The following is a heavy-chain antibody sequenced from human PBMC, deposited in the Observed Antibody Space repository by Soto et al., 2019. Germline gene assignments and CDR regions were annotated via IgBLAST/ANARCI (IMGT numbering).Heavy chain of an antibody. CDR3: ARVERGTATTVVDAFDI. Sequence: SETLSLTCAVYGGSFSDYYWTWIRQTPGKGLEWIGEIDHSGNTNCSPSLRSRVNMSVDTSKNQFSLKMSSVTAADTALYYCARVERGTATTVVDAFDIWGPGTMVTVSS. D-gene: IGHD1-1*01. CDR2: IDHSGNT. CDR1: GGSFSDYY. V-gene: IGHV4-34*01. J-gene: IGHJ3*02.